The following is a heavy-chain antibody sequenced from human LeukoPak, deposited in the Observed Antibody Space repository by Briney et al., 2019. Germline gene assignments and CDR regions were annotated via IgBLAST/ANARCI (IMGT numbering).Heavy chain of an antibody. J-gene: IGHJ5*02. V-gene: IGHV4-59*08. CDR1: GGSISSYY. Sequence: SETLSLTWTVAGGSISSYYWSWIRQPPGKVLEWSGYFYYSGSTNYNPSLKSRVTISVDMSKNQFSLKLSSVTAADTAVYYCARLGGRTGFGELLFDPWGQGTLVTVSS. CDR3: ARLGGRTGFGELLFDP. D-gene: IGHD3-10*01. CDR2: FYYSGST.